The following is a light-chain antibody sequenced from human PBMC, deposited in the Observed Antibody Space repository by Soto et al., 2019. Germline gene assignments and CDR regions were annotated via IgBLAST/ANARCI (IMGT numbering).Light chain of an antibody. CDR3: QQNYGTPLT. Sequence: DIQMTQSPSSLSASVGDRVTITCRASQSIKNYLSWYQQKPGEAPKLLIYAAFNLQSGVPSRFSGSGSGTDCTLTISSLQPEDVTTYYCQQNYGTPLTFGGGTKVEIK. J-gene: IGKJ4*01. V-gene: IGKV1-39*01. CDR1: QSIKNY. CDR2: AAF.